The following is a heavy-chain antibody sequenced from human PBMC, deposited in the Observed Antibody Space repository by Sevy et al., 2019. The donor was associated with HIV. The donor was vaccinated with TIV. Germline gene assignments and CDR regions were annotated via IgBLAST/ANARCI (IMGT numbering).Heavy chain of an antibody. CDR2: INAISSNI. V-gene: IGHV3-21*01. CDR3: ARDLFSGGNAVYGY. D-gene: IGHD2-15*01. Sequence: GSLRLSCAASGFTFSSYAMNWVRQAPGKGLEWVSSINAISSNIYYAASVQGRFTISRDNAENSLYLQMNSVRAEDTVVYYCARDLFSGGNAVYGYWGQGTLVTVSS. CDR1: GFTFSSYA. J-gene: IGHJ4*02.